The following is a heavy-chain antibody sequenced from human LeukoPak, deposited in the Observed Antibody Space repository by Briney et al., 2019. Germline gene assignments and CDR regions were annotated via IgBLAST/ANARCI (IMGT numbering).Heavy chain of an antibody. Sequence: PGGSLRLSCAASGFTFSTHGMHWVRQAPGKGLEWVAFIRYDGINKYYADSVKGRFTISRDSFKNTLYLQMNSLRPEDTAVYYCARDWNYEGFHYYYYMDVWGKGTTVTVSS. CDR2: IRYDGINK. D-gene: IGHD1-7*01. CDR1: GFTFSTHG. V-gene: IGHV3-30*02. J-gene: IGHJ6*03. CDR3: ARDWNYEGFHYYYYMDV.